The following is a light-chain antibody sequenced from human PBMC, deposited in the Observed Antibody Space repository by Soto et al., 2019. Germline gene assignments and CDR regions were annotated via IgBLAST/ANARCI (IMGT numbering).Light chain of an antibody. V-gene: IGKV3-20*01. CDR1: QSVSSSY. CDR3: QQYGSSPRT. Sequence: EIVLSQSPGTLSFSPGERATLPRRASQSVSSSYLAWYQQKPGQAPRLLIYGAFKRATGIPDRFSGSGSGTDFTLTISRMEPEDFAVYCCQQYGSSPRTFGQGTKVDIK. CDR2: GAF. J-gene: IGKJ1*01.